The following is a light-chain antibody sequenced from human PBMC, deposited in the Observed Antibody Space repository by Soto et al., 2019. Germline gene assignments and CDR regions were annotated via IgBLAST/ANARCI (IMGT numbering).Light chain of an antibody. J-gene: IGKJ4*01. CDR1: QSVSNY. CDR2: DAS. Sequence: EIVLTQSPATLSLSPGERATLSCMASQSVSNYLVWYQQKPGQAPRLLIYDASNRVTGIPARFSGSGSGTDFTLTISSLESEDFAIYYCQQRSNWPLTFGGGTKVEIK. CDR3: QQRSNWPLT. V-gene: IGKV3-11*01.